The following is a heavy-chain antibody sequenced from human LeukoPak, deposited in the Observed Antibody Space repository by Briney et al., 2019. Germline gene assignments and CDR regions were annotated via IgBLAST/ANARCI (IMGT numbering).Heavy chain of an antibody. Sequence: GGSLRLSCAASGFTFSSYGMTWVRQARGKGLEWVSYISSSSSTIYYADSVKGRFTISRDNAKNSLYLQMNSLRAKDTAVYYCARGGYYMDVWGKGITVTVSS. CDR2: ISSSSSTI. CDR1: GFTFSSYG. CDR3: ARGGYYMDV. J-gene: IGHJ6*03. V-gene: IGHV3-48*01.